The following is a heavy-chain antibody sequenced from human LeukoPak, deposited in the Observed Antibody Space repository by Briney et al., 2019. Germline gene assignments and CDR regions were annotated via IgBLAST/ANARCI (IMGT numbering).Heavy chain of an antibody. D-gene: IGHD5-24*01. CDR3: ARFRRDGYNLFDY. J-gene: IGHJ4*02. Sequence: SETLSLTCTVSGGSISSSNYFWGWIRQPPGKGLEWIGSIYYSGSTYYNPSLKSRVTISIDTSKNQFSLKLTSVTAADTAVYYCARFRRDGYNLFDYWGQGTLVTVSS. V-gene: IGHV4-39*07. CDR1: GGSISSSNYF. CDR2: IYYSGST.